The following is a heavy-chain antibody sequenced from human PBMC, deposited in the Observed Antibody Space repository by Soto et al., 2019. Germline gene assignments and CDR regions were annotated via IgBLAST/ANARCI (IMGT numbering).Heavy chain of an antibody. V-gene: IGHV4-34*01. Sequence: QVQLQQWGAGLLKPSETLSLTCAVYGGSFSGYYWSWIRQPPGKGLEWIGEINHSGSTNYNPSLKSRVTISVDTSKYQFSLKRSSVAAADTAVYYCARGRRYWGQGTLVTVSS. J-gene: IGHJ4*02. CDR1: GGSFSGYY. CDR2: INHSGST. CDR3: ARGRRY.